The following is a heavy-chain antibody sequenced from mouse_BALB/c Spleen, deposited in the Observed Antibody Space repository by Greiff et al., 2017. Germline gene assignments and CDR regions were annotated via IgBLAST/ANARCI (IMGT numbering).Heavy chain of an antibody. CDR1: GFTFSSYY. J-gene: IGHJ4*01. CDR3: ARHGDYYAMDY. CDR2: INSNGGST. Sequence: EVKLMESGGGLVKLGGSLKLSCAASGFTFSSYYMSWVRQTPEKRLELVAAINSNGGSTYYPDTVKGRFTISRDNAKNTLYLQMSSLKSEDTALYYCARHGDYYAMDYWGQGTSVTVSS. V-gene: IGHV5-6-2*01.